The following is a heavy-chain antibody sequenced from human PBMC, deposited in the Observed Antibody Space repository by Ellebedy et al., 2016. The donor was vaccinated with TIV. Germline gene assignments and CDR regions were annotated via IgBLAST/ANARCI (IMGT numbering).Heavy chain of an antibody. D-gene: IGHD3-22*01. J-gene: IGHJ4*02. CDR2: IRGSGGST. CDR1: GFTFSSFG. Sequence: GESLKISXAASGFTFSSFGMTWVRQAPGKGLEWVSTIRGSGGSTNYADSVKGRFTISRDDSKDTLYLQMNSLRAEDTAVYYCAKDLTWGDSSDYYDYWGQGTLVTVSS. CDR3: AKDLTWGDSSDYYDY. V-gene: IGHV3-23*01.